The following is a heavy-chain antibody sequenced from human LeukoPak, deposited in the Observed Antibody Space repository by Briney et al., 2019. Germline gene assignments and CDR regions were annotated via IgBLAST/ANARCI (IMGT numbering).Heavy chain of an antibody. Sequence: GASVKVSCKASGYTFTGYYMHWVRQAPGQGLEWMGWINPKSGGTNYAQKFQGRVTMTRDTSISTAYMELSRLRSDDTAVYYCALQLGYSSGGSCYHAEYFQHWGQGTLVTVSS. J-gene: IGHJ1*01. CDR1: GYTFTGYY. D-gene: IGHD2-15*01. CDR3: ALQLGYSSGGSCYHAEYFQH. V-gene: IGHV1-2*02. CDR2: INPKSGGT.